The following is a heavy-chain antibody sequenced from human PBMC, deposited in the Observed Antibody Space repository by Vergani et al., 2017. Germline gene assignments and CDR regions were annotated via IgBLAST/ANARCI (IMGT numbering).Heavy chain of an antibody. CDR3: ARVNAETNGHLYYYYDKGL. Sequence: QVQLQQWGGGLLKPSETLSLTCVVNGGSFTSYHWTWIRQSPGEGLEWVVHIDHTGRPDYNPSLKSRLSISVDKSRNQFSLPLNSVTATDTAIYFCARVNAETNGHLYYYYDKGLWGQGTAVTGS. D-gene: IGHD2-8*01. CDR2: IDHTGRP. J-gene: IGHJ6*01. CDR1: GGSFTSYH. V-gene: IGHV4-34*01.